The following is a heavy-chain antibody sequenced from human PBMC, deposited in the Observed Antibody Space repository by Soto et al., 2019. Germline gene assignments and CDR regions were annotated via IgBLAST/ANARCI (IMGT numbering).Heavy chain of an antibody. V-gene: IGHV3-30*18. Sequence: QVQVVESGGGVVQPGRSLRLSCVASGFAFSSYGMHWVRQAPGKGLEWVAVISHDGNKKYYADSVKGRFTVSRDNYKSTVFLQMSSLRAEDTAVFYCAKGLEVGVLHYGMHVWGQGTTVTVSS. D-gene: IGHD3-16*01. CDR3: AKGLEVGVLHYGMHV. CDR2: ISHDGNKK. J-gene: IGHJ6*02. CDR1: GFAFSSYG.